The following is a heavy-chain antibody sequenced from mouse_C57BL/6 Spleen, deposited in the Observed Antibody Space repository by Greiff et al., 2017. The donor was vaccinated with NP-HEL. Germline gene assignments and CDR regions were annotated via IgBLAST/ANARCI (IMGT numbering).Heavy chain of an antibody. Sequence: DVQLVESGGGLVKPGGSLKLSCAASGFTFSSYAMSWVRQTPEKRLEWVATISDGGSYTYYPDNVKGRFTISRDNAKNNLYLQMSHLKSEDTAMYYCARDDGYPFAYWGQGTLVTVSA. V-gene: IGHV5-4*01. D-gene: IGHD2-3*01. CDR3: ARDDGYPFAY. CDR1: GFTFSSYA. CDR2: ISDGGSYT. J-gene: IGHJ3*01.